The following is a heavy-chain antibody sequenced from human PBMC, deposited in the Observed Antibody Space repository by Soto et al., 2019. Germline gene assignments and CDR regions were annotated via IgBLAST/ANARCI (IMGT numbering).Heavy chain of an antibody. Sequence: GWSLRLSCVASGFTFNSYSMNWVRQAPGKGLEWVSAISGSSDYIYYEDSVKGRFTISRDNAKNSLYLQMNSLRTEDTALYYCARDHRFCSGTSCRPYYYYFGMDVWGQGTPVTVSS. V-gene: IGHV3-21*06. D-gene: IGHD2-2*01. CDR2: ISGSSDYI. J-gene: IGHJ6*02. CDR3: ARDHRFCSGTSCRPYYYYFGMDV. CDR1: GFTFNSYS.